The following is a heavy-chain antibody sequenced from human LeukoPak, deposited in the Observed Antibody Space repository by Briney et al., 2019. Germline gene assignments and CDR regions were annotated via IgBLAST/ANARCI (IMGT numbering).Heavy chain of an antibody. J-gene: IGHJ3*02. Sequence: GGSLRLSCAAPGFTFSSYAMSWVRQAPGKGLEWVSTISGSGGTTYYADSVKGRFTISRDNSKNTLYLQMNSLRGEDTAVYYCAKVVSYYYDSSSYSLDAFDIWGQGTMVTVSS. D-gene: IGHD3-22*01. CDR1: GFTFSSYA. CDR3: AKVVSYYYDSSSYSLDAFDI. CDR2: ISGSGGTT. V-gene: IGHV3-23*01.